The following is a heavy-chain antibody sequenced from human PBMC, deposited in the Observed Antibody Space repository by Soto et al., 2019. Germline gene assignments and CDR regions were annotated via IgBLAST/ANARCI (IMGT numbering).Heavy chain of an antibody. Sequence: PGESLKISCKGSGYSFTSYWIGRVRQMPGKGLEWMGIIYPGDSDTRYSPSFQGQVTISADKSISTAYLQWSSLKASDTAMYYCARRKLRLGELSSSAFDIWGQGTMVTVSS. J-gene: IGHJ3*02. CDR3: ARRKLRLGELSSSAFDI. CDR2: IYPGDSDT. D-gene: IGHD3-16*02. CDR1: GYSFTSYW. V-gene: IGHV5-51*01.